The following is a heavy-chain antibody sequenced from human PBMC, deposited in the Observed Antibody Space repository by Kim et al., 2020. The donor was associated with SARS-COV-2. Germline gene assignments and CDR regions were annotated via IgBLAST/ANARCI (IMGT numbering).Heavy chain of an antibody. J-gene: IGHJ4*02. D-gene: IGHD3-22*01. V-gene: IGHV4-30-4*01. CDR3: ARIPLTYYYDSIGYYSRDY. CDR1: GGSISSGDYY. Sequence: SETLSLTCTVSGGSISSGDYYWSWIRQPPGKGLEWIGYIYYSGSTYYNPSLKSRVTISVDTSKNQFSLKLSSVTAADTAVYCCARIPLTYYYDSIGYYSRDYWGQGTLVTVSS. CDR2: IYYSGST.